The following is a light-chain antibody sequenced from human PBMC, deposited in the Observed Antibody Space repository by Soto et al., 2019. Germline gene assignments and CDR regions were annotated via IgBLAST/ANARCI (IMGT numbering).Light chain of an antibody. Sequence: EIVLTQSPGTLSLSPGERATLSCRARQSVTNSYLAWYQQRPGQAPRLVIYGASTRAAGIPARFSGSGSGTEFTLTISSLQSEDFALYYCQQCNIWPPAFGQGTKVDI. CDR3: QQCNIWPPA. V-gene: IGKV3-15*01. CDR2: GAS. CDR1: QSVTNSY. J-gene: IGKJ1*01.